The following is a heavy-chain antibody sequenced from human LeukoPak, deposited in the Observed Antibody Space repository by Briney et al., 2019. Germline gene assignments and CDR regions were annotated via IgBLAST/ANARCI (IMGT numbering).Heavy chain of an antibody. CDR3: AKDPSDFLVDC. D-gene: IGHD2-21*02. CDR2: ISGRGSTT. CDR1: GFTFYTYA. V-gene: IGHV3-23*01. J-gene: IGHJ4*02. Sequence: PGGSLSLSCAASGFTFYTYAMNWVRQAPGEGREWGAAISGRGSTTYYADSVKGRLTIPRDNSKNTVYVQLRSLRAEDAAVYYCAKDPSDFLVDCWGQGTLVTVSS.